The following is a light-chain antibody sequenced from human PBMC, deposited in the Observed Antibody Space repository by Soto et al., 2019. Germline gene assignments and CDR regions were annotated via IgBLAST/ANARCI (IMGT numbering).Light chain of an antibody. CDR1: QSVSNN. V-gene: IGKV3-15*01. CDR3: QHYHGWPIT. CDR2: DAS. Sequence: EIVMTQSPATLSVSPGERATLSCRASQSVSNNYLAWYQQKPGQAPRLLFYDASTRATGIPARFSGSGSGTEFTLTISSLQSEDFAVYYCQHYHGWPITFGQGTRLEIK. J-gene: IGKJ5*01.